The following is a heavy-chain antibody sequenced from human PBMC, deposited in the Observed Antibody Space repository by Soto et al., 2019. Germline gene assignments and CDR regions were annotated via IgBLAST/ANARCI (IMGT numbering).Heavy chain of an antibody. V-gene: IGHV4-30-2*01. J-gene: IGHJ4*02. D-gene: IGHD1-26*01. CDR3: ARGGGSHSLDY. CDR2: INHLETT. Sequence: PSETLSLTCTVSGAXITYGGYSWSWIRQTPGKGLEWIGYINHLETTFYNPSFESRLTLSIDRAKNQFSLNLNSMSAADRAVYCCARGGGSHSLDYWGKGFLVPVSS. CDR1: GAXITYGGYS.